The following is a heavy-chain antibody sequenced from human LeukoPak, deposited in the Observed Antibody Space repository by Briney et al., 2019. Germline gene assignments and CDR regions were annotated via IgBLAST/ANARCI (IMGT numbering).Heavy chain of an antibody. CDR1: GGSISSSSYY. D-gene: IGHD6-19*01. J-gene: IGHJ6*02. Sequence: SETLSLTCTVSGGSISSSSYYWGWIRQPPGKGLEWIGSIYYSGSTYYNPSLKSRVTISVDTSKNQFSLKLSSVTAADTAVYYCASSNSSGWYHDYYYGMDVWGQGTTVTVSS. CDR2: IYYSGST. V-gene: IGHV4-39*07. CDR3: ASSNSSGWYHDYYYGMDV.